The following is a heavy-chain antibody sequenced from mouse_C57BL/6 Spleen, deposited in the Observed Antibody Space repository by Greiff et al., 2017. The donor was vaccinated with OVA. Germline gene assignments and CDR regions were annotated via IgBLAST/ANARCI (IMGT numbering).Heavy chain of an antibody. CDR1: GYAFSSSW. J-gene: IGHJ2*01. Sequence: VQLQQSGPELVKPGASVKISCKASGYAFSSSWMNWVKQRPGKGLEWIGRIYPGDGDTNYNGKFKGKATLTADKSSSTAYMQLSSLTSEDSAVYFCARSTAQAQDYWGQGTTLTVSS. CDR3: ARSTAQAQDY. D-gene: IGHD3-2*02. CDR2: IYPGDGDT. V-gene: IGHV1-82*01.